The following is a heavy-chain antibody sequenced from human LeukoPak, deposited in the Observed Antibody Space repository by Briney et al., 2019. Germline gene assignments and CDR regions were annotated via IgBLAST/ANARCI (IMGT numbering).Heavy chain of an antibody. V-gene: IGHV3-49*04. Sequence: GRSLRLSCTTSGFTFVDYGLSWVRHAPGKGLEWVGLIKSRAYGGTSEYAASVKGRFTISRDDSKNIAYLQMNSLKTEDTAVYYCTRDEVFWSGSIVDYWGQGTLVTVSS. CDR2: IKSRAYGGTS. D-gene: IGHD3-3*01. CDR3: TRDEVFWSGSIVDY. CDR1: GFTFVDYG. J-gene: IGHJ4*02.